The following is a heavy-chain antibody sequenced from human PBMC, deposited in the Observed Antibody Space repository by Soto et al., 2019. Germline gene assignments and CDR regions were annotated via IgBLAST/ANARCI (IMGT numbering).Heavy chain of an antibody. D-gene: IGHD1-1*01. J-gene: IGHJ4*02. CDR1: GFTFSVYS. Sequence: EVQLVESGGYLVQRGGSLRLSCVASGFTFSVYSMNWVRQAPGKGLEWFSYITSDTKTIKYADSVKGRFTISRDNAKNSVYLQMNSLRDEDTAVYYCARSLEGHFDYWGQGTVVTVSS. V-gene: IGHV3-48*02. CDR3: ARSLEGHFDY. CDR2: ITSDTKTI.